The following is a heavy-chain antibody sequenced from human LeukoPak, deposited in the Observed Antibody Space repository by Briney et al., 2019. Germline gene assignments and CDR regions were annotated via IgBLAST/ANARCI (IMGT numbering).Heavy chain of an antibody. CDR2: ISSSSSTI. J-gene: IGHJ4*02. Sequence: GGSLRLSCAASGFSFSDAWMNWVRQAPGKGLEWVSYISSSSSTIYYADSVKGRFTISRDNAKNSLYLQINSLRAEDTAVYYCARDGGGYSYGYFDYWGQGTLVTVSS. CDR1: GFSFSDAW. D-gene: IGHD5-18*01. V-gene: IGHV3-48*01. CDR3: ARDGGGYSYGYFDY.